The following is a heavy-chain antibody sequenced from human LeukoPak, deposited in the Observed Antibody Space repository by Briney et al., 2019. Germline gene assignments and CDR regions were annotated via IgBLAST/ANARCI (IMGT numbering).Heavy chain of an antibody. CDR2: ISGSGGST. CDR3: AKAFEVTSIFDY. D-gene: IGHD2-21*02. J-gene: IGHJ4*02. CDR1: GFTFSSYA. Sequence: GGSLRLSCAASGFTFSSYAMSWVRQAPGKGLEWVSAISGSGGSTYYADSVKGRFTISREHPKNTLYLQKNSLRAEDTAGYYCAKAFEVTSIFDYWGQGTLDTVSS. V-gene: IGHV3-23*01.